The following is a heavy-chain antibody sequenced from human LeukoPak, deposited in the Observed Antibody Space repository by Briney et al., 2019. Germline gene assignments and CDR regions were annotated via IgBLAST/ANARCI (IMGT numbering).Heavy chain of an antibody. D-gene: IGHD3-22*01. CDR1: GYTFTSYD. Sequence: GASVKVSCKASGYTFTSYDINWVRQATGQGLEWMGWMNPNSGNTGYAQKFQGRVTMTRNTSISTAYMELSSLRSEDTAVYYCARAHPYYYDSSGLGGGMGAYYYYMDVWGPGTTVTVSS. J-gene: IGHJ6*03. CDR3: ARAHPYYYDSSGLGGGMGAYYYYMDV. V-gene: IGHV1-8*01. CDR2: MNPNSGNT.